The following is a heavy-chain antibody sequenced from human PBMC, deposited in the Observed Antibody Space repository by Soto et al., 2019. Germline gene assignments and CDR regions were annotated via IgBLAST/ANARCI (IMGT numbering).Heavy chain of an antibody. J-gene: IGHJ6*02. CDR2: IKSKAVGATI. CDR1: KVTAW. D-gene: IGHD3-10*01. Sequence: VQLVASGGGLVKPGGSLRLSCGASKVTAWMSWVRQAPGKGLEWVGRIKSKAVGATIDYAAPVQGRFTISRDDSKDMVYLEMNSLKIEDTAVYSCGDRDGSYVGMDVWGQGTTVIVSS. V-gene: IGHV3-15*01. CDR3: GDRDGSYVGMDV.